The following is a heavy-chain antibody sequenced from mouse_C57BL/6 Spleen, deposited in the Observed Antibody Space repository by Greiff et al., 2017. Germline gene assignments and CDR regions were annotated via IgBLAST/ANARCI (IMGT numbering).Heavy chain of an antibody. CDR1: GFTFTDYY. J-gene: IGHJ2*01. V-gene: IGHV7-3*01. CDR3: ARYYYGSSPYFDY. D-gene: IGHD1-1*01. CDR2: IRNKANGYTT. Sequence: EVKVVESGGGLVQPGGSLSLSCAASGFTFTDYYMSWVRQPPGKALEWLGFIRNKANGYTTEYSASLKGRFTISRDNSQSILYLQMNALRAEDSATYYCARYYYGSSPYFDYWGQGTTLTVSS.